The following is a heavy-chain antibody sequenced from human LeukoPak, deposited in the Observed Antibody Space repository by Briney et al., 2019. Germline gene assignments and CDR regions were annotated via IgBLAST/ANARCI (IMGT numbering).Heavy chain of an antibody. CDR1: GFTFSSYS. Sequence: GGSLRLSCAASGFTFSSYSMNWVRQAPGKGLEWVSSISSSSSYIYYADSVKGRFTISRDNAKNSLYLQMNSLRAEDTAVYYCAQKYSSSSGSWFDPWAREPWSPSPQ. V-gene: IGHV3-21*01. J-gene: IGHJ5*02. CDR2: ISSSSSYI. CDR3: AQKYSSSSGSWFDP. D-gene: IGHD6-6*01.